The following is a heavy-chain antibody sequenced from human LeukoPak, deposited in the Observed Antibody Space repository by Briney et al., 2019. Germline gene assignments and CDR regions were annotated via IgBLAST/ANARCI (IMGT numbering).Heavy chain of an antibody. D-gene: IGHD4-17*01. Sequence: GGSLRLSCAASAFDFSSHAMTWVRQAPGKGLEWVSAISISGTKTYYGDSVKGRFIISRDNSKNTLYLQMNSLRVEDTAVYYCANEIRPNDYWGQGTLVTVSS. J-gene: IGHJ4*02. CDR1: AFDFSSHA. CDR3: ANEIRPNDY. V-gene: IGHV3-23*01. CDR2: ISISGTKT.